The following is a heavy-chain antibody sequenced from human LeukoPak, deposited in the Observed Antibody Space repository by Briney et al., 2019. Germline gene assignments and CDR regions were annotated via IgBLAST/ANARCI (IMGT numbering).Heavy chain of an antibody. CDR2: ISYDGSNK. V-gene: IGHV3-30*18. CDR1: GFTFGTTA. CDR3: AKDPGDIVVVVAAHFDY. Sequence: PGGSLRLSCAASGFTFGTTAMSWVRQAPGKGLEWVAVISYDGSNKYYADSVKGRFTTSRDNSKNTLYLQMNSLRAEDTAVYYCAKDPGDIVVVVAAHFDYWGQGTLVTVSS. J-gene: IGHJ4*02. D-gene: IGHD2-15*01.